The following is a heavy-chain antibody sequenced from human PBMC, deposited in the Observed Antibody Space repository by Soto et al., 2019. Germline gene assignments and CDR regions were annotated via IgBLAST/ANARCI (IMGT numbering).Heavy chain of an antibody. D-gene: IGHD6-6*01. CDR2: IRSKANSYAT. CDR1: GFTFSGSA. CDR3: TRHGVGLAARPTHTALYYYGMDV. Sequence: GGSLRLSCAASGFTFSGSAMHWVRQASGKGLEWVGRIRSKANSYATAYAASVKGRFTISRDDSKNTAYLQMNSLKTEDTAVYYCTRHGVGLAARPTHTALYYYGMDVWGQGTTVTVSS. J-gene: IGHJ6*02. V-gene: IGHV3-73*01.